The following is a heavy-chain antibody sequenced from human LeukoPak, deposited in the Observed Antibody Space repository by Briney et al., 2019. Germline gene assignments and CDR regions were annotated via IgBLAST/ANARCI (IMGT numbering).Heavy chain of an antibody. J-gene: IGHJ4*02. Sequence: SETLSLTCTVSGGSISSSSYYWGWIRQPPGKGLEWIGYIYYSGSTNYNPSLKSRLTISVDTSKNQFSLKLSSVTAADTAVYYCARGNGYNYYWGQGTLVTVSS. D-gene: IGHD5-24*01. V-gene: IGHV4-61*05. CDR3: ARGNGYNYY. CDR2: IYYSGST. CDR1: GGSISSSSYY.